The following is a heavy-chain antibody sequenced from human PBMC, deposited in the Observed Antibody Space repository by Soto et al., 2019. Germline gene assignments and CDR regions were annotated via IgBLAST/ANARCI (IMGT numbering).Heavy chain of an antibody. CDR1: GYTFTSYA. J-gene: IGHJ6*02. D-gene: IGHD2-15*01. CDR3: ASSGGGCSGGSCYSLYYYYGMDV. Sequence: ASVKVSCKASGYTFTSYAMHWVRQAPGQRLEGMGWINAGNGNTKYSQKFQGRVTITRDTSASTAYMELSSLRSEDTAVYYCASSGGGCSGGSCYSLYYYYGMDVWGQGTTVTVSS. CDR2: INAGNGNT. V-gene: IGHV1-3*01.